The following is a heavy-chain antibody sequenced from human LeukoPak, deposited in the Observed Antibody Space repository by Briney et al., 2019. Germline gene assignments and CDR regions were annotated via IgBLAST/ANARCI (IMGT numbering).Heavy chain of an antibody. CDR2: IIPIFGTA. J-gene: IGHJ5*02. Sequence: ASVKVSCKASGGTFSSYAISWVRQAPGQGLEWMGGIIPIFGTANYAQKFQGRVTITTDESTSTAYMELSSLRSEDTAVYYCASSTLFDYGDHGTNSLNHYNWFDPWGQGTLVTVSS. CDR3: ASSTLFDYGDHGTNSLNHYNWFDP. D-gene: IGHD4-17*01. V-gene: IGHV1-69*05. CDR1: GGTFSSYA.